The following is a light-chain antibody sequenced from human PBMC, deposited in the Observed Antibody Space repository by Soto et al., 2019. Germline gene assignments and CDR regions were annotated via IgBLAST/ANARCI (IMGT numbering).Light chain of an antibody. J-gene: IGKJ4*01. V-gene: IGKV3-11*01. Sequence: EIVLTQSPATLSLSPGERATLSCRASQSISSHLAWYQQKLGQAARLLIYDASNRATGIPARCSGSGSGTDFTLTIRSYEHEDFAVYYCQQRPNWPLTYGGGTRVEIK. CDR2: DAS. CDR1: QSISSH. CDR3: QQRPNWPLT.